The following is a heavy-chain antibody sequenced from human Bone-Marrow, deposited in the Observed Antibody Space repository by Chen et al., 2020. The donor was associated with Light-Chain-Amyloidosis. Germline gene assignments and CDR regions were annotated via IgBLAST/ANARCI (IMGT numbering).Heavy chain of an antibody. CDR3: VKDFVGPRDY. CDR1: GFTFSSYA. CDR2: TNPDGSRT. D-gene: IGHD2-21*01. V-gene: IGHV3-23*01. J-gene: IGHJ4*02. Sequence: EVQLLESGGGLVQPGGSLRLSCAASGFTFSSYAMSWVRQAPGKGLEWVARTNPDGSRTDHAGSVRGRFTISRDDARNTLYLQMRSLRAEDTAVYYCVKDFVGPRDYWGPGDLVTVSS.